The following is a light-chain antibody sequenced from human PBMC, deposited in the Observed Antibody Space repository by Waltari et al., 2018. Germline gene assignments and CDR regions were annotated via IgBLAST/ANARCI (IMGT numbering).Light chain of an antibody. V-gene: IGKV1-39*01. CDR3: QQSYSTPPT. Sequence: DIQMTQSPSSLSASVGDRVTITCRASQSISSYLNWYQQKPGKAPKLLICAASSLQSGVPSRFSGSGSGTDFTLTISSLQPEDFATYYCQQSYSTPPTFGGGTKVEIK. CDR2: AAS. CDR1: QSISSY. J-gene: IGKJ4*01.